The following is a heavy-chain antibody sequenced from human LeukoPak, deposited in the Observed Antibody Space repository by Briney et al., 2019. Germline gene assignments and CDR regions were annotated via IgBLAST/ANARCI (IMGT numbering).Heavy chain of an antibody. V-gene: IGHV1-2*02. Sequence: ASVKVSCKASGYTFTGYYMHWVRQAPGQGLEWMGWMNPSTGGTNFAQKFQGRVTMTRDTSISTAYMELSSLRSEDTAVYYCARASDYGRGITKKFDYWGQGSLVTVSS. D-gene: IGHD3-10*01. CDR3: ARASDYGRGITKKFDY. CDR1: GYTFTGYY. CDR2: MNPSTGGT. J-gene: IGHJ4*02.